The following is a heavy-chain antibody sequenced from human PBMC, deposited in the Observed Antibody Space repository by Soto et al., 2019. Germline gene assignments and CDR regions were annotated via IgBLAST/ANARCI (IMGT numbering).Heavy chain of an antibody. CDR1: GFIFSDYS. V-gene: IGHV3-48*02. J-gene: IGHJ4*02. CDR3: ARDLGISVAEELDN. Sequence: VQLVESWGGLVQPGGSLRLSCAASGFIFSDYSMNLVRQAPGKGLEWISYITSSSSATHHADSVRGRFTISRDNAKNSLYLQMNSLRHDDTAVYYFARDLGISVAEELDNWGQGTLVTVSS. CDR2: ITSSSSAT. D-gene: IGHD7-27*01.